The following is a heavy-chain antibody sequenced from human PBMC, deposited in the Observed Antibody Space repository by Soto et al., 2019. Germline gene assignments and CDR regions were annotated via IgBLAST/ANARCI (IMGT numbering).Heavy chain of an antibody. CDR3: ARRTTGSGWYPMFDT. J-gene: IGHJ5*02. CDR2: IYYGGST. V-gene: IGHV4-30-4*01. Sequence: SETLSLTCTVSGGSISSDDYYWSWIRQPPGKGLEWIGHIYYGGSTYYNPSLKSRVTISVDKSKNRFSLILTSVTAADTATYYCARRTTGSGWYPMFDTWGQGALVTVSS. D-gene: IGHD6-19*01. CDR1: GGSISSDDYY.